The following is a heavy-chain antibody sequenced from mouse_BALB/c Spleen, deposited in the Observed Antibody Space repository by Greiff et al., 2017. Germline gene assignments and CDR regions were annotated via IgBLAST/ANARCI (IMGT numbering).Heavy chain of an antibody. J-gene: IGHJ3*01. Sequence: QVQLQQSGPGLVAPSQSLSITCTVSGFSLTSYGVHWVRQPPGKGLEWLGVIWAGGSTNYNSALMSRLSISKDNSKSQVFLKMNSLQTDDTAMYYCARAGNGYYDWFAYWGQGTLVTVSA. V-gene: IGHV2-9*02. CDR2: IWAGGST. CDR1: GFSLTSYG. CDR3: ARAGNGYYDWFAY. D-gene: IGHD2-3*01.